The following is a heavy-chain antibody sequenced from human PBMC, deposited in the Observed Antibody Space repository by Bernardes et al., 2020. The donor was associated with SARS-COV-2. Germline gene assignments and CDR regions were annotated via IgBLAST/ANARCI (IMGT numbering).Heavy chain of an antibody. CDR1: GYTFTDYF. Sequence: ASVKVSCKASGYTFTDYFIHWVRQAPGQRLEWMGWINPNTGGTNYVQKFQGRVTMTRDTSITTAYMELSWLGSDDTAIYYCARTRTTISTTGIPVDYWGQGTLVTASS. CDR3: ARTRTTISTTGIPVDY. D-gene: IGHD2-21*02. CDR2: INPNTGGT. V-gene: IGHV1-2*02. J-gene: IGHJ4*02.